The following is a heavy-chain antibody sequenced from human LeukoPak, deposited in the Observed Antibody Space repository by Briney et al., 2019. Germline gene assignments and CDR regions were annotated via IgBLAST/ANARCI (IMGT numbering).Heavy chain of an antibody. CDR1: GGTFSSYA. V-gene: IGHV1-69*13. CDR3: ARDLCSGGSCYWWFDP. CDR2: IIPIFGTA. J-gene: IGHJ5*02. Sequence: RASVTVSCKASGGTFSSYAISWVRQAPGQGLEWMGGIIPIFGTANYAQKFQGRVTITADESTSTAYMELSSLRSEDTAVYYCARDLCSGGSCYWWFDPWGQGTLVTVSS. D-gene: IGHD2-15*01.